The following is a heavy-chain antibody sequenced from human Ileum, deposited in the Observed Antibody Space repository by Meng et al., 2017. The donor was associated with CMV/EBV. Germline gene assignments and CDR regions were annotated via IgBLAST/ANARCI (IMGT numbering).Heavy chain of an antibody. CDR2: INSDGSST. V-gene: IGHV3-74*01. CDR3: ARGTGQLEPFDY. J-gene: IGHJ4*02. D-gene: IGHD5-18*01. Sequence: SCAASGFTFSSYWMHWLRQAPGKGLVWVSRINSDGSSTSYADFVKGRFTISRDNAKNTLYLQMNSLRAEDTAVYYCARGTGQLEPFDYWGQGTLVTVSS. CDR1: GFTFSSYW.